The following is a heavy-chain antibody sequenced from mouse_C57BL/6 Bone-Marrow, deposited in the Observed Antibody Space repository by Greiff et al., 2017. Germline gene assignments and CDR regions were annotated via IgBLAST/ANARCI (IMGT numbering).Heavy chain of an antibody. CDR1: GYSITSGYY. CDR2: ISYDGSN. Sequence: EVKLVESGPGLVKPSQSLSLTCSVTGYSITSGYYWNWIRQFPGNKLEWMGYISYDGSNNYNPSLKNRISITRDTSKNQFFLKLNSVTTEDTATYYCASAFTTVVANAMDYWGQGTSVTVSS. V-gene: IGHV3-6*01. CDR3: ASAFTTVVANAMDY. D-gene: IGHD1-1*01. J-gene: IGHJ4*01.